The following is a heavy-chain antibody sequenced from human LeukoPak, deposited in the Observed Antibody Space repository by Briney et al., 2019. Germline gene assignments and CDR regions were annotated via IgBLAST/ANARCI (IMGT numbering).Heavy chain of an antibody. D-gene: IGHD3-10*01. V-gene: IGHV4-61*02. J-gene: IGHJ4*02. CDR1: GGSISSGSYY. Sequence: SQTLSLTCTVSGGSISSGSYYWSWIRQPAGKGLEWIGRIYTSGSTNYNPSLKSRVTISVDTSKNQFSLKLSSVTAADTAVYYCARTFYGSGTRGFDYWGQGTLVTVSS. CDR3: ARTFYGSGTRGFDY. CDR2: IYTSGST.